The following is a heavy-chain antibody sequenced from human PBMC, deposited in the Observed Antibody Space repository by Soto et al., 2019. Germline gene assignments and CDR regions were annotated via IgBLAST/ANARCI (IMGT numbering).Heavy chain of an antibody. CDR2: INPNSGGT. Sequence: VASVKVSCKASGYTFTGYYMHWVRQAPGQGLGWMGWINPNSGGTNYAQKFQGWVTMTRDTSISTAYMELSRLRSDDTAVYYCAREYLPPYGMDVWGQGTTVTVSS. J-gene: IGHJ6*02. V-gene: IGHV1-2*04. CDR3: AREYLPPYGMDV. CDR1: GYTFTGYY.